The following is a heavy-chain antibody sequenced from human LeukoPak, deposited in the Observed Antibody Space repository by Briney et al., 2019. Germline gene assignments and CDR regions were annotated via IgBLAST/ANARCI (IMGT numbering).Heavy chain of an antibody. V-gene: IGHV3-7*01. Sequence: GGSLRLSCAASGFTFSTYWMSWGRQAPGKGLEWVANIKQDGSEKYYVDSAKGRFTISRDNAKNSLYLQMNSLRAEDTAMYYCARDSAGNDYWGQGTLVTVSS. CDR1: GFTFSTYW. CDR3: ARDSAGNDY. D-gene: IGHD6-13*01. CDR2: IKQDGSEK. J-gene: IGHJ4*02.